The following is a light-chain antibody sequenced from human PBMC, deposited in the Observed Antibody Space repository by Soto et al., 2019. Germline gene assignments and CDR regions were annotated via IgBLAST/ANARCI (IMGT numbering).Light chain of an antibody. CDR1: QGIRNE. CDR2: AVY. CDR3: LQCNTYPLT. J-gene: IGKJ4*01. Sequence: DIQMTQSPSSLSASVGDRVTITCRASQGIRNELGWYQQKPGRAPKRLIYAVYTLQSGVPSRFSGSGSGTEFTLTISSLQPEDFATYYCLQCNTYPLTFGGGTKVEIK. V-gene: IGKV1-17*01.